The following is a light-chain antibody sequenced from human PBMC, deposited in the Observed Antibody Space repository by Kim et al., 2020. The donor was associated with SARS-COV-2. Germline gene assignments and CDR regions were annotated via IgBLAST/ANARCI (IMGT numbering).Light chain of an antibody. CDR1: QSISNY. CDR3: QNYNSAPLT. Sequence: SASVGETVTITCGGSQSISNYLAWYQQTPGKAPKLLIYGASALYSGGPSRFSGSGSGTDFTLTISSLQPEDVGKYYCQNYNSAPLTFGGGTKVE. J-gene: IGKJ4*01. V-gene: IGKV1-27*01. CDR2: GAS.